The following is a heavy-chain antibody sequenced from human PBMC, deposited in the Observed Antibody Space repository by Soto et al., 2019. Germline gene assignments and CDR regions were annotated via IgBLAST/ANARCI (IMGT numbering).Heavy chain of an antibody. V-gene: IGHV3-30-3*01. Sequence: GGSLRLSCAASGFTFSSYAMHWVRQAPGKGLEWVAVISYDGSNKYYADSVKGRFTISRDNSKNTLYLQMNSLRPEDTAVYYCAKDRSGTWSFDSWGRGTLVTVSS. CDR2: ISYDGSNK. CDR3: AKDRSGTWSFDS. J-gene: IGHJ4*02. D-gene: IGHD6-13*01. CDR1: GFTFSSYA.